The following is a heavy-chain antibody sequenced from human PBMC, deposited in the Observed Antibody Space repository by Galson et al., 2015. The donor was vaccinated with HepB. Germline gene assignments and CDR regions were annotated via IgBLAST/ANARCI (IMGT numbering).Heavy chain of an antibody. D-gene: IGHD6-13*01. V-gene: IGHV5-51*01. J-gene: IGHJ3*01. CDR3: ARQTAAAAGPVTDQSAFVL. CDR2: IYTGDSDT. Sequence: QSGAEVKKTGESLKISCKGSGYSFTSYWIGWVRQMPGKGLEWMGIIYTGDSDTRYSPSFQGQVTISADKSISTAYLQWSSLKASDNAMYYCARQTAAAAGPVTDQSAFVLWGQGTMVNVSS. CDR1: GYSFTSYW.